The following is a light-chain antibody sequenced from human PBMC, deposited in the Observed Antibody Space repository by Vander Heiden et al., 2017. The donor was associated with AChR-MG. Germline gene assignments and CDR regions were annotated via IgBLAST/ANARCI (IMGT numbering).Light chain of an antibody. CDR1: SSDVGGYDY. CDR3: CSDVVNYKLV. Sequence: QSALTQPPSVSGPPGQSVTISCTGTSSDVGGYDYVSWYQQHPGKAPNLLIYGVAKRPSGVPDRFSASKSGTTASPTIAGLQAEDEADYYCCSDVVNYKLVFGGGTKLTVL. J-gene: IGLJ2*01. CDR2: GVA. V-gene: IGLV2-11*01.